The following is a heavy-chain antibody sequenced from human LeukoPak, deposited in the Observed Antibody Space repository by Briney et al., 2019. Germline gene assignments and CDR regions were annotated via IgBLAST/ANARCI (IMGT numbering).Heavy chain of an antibody. CDR3: ARVRSGSRSWDNWFDP. V-gene: IGHV4-38-2*02. J-gene: IGHJ5*02. CDR1: GYSISSDYY. D-gene: IGHD5-12*01. Sequence: SETLSLTCTVSGYSISSDYYWGWIRQPPGKGLEWIASVSHSGSTYYNPSLKSRVTISVDTSKNQFSLKLSSVTAADTAVYYCARVRSGSRSWDNWFDPWGQGTLVTVSS. CDR2: VSHSGST.